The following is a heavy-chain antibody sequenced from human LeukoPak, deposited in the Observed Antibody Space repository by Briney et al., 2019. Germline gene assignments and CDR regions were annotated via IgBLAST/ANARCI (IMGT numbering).Heavy chain of an antibody. CDR2: ISTSGGST. Sequence: GGSLRLSCAASGFTFSSYAMSWVRQAPGKGLEWVSAISTSGGSTYYADSVKGRFTISRDNSKNTLYLQMNSLRAEDTAVYYCAKDFSYSSSWYSDYWGQGTLVTVSS. J-gene: IGHJ4*02. V-gene: IGHV3-23*01. D-gene: IGHD6-13*01. CDR1: GFTFSSYA. CDR3: AKDFSYSSSWYSDY.